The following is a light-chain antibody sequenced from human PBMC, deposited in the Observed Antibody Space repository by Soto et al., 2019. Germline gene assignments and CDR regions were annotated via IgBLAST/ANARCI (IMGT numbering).Light chain of an antibody. CDR1: QSVSSSY. CDR2: GAS. Sequence: EIVLAQSPGTLSLSPGERATLSCRASQSVSSSYLAWYQLKPGQAPRLLIYGASSTATGIPDRFSGSGSGTDFSRTISRLEPEDFAVYYCQQYGNLYTFGQGTKLEIK. J-gene: IGKJ2*01. V-gene: IGKV3-20*01. CDR3: QQYGNLYT.